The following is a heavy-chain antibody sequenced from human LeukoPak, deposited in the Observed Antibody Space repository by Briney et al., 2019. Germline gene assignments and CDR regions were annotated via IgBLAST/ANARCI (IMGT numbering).Heavy chain of an antibody. D-gene: IGHD2-15*01. CDR1: GGSISSYY. CDR3: ARHRTCSGGSCYLTAVNWFDP. Sequence: SETLSLTCTVSGGSISSYYWSWIRQPPGKGLEWIGCIYYSGSTNYNPSLKSRVTISVDTSKNQFSLKLSSVTAADTAVYYCARHRTCSGGSCYLTAVNWFDPWGQGTLVTVSS. V-gene: IGHV4-59*08. J-gene: IGHJ5*02. CDR2: IYYSGST.